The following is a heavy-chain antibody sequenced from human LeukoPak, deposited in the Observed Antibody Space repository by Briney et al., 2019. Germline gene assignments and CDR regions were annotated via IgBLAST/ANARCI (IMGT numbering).Heavy chain of an antibody. CDR1: GFTFSXXX. CDR3: ARDRSVTNDNWFDP. Sequence: PGGSLRLSCAASGFTFSXXXXXXXRXXXXXXXXXXXVIWYXGSNKYYAXXXXXXXXISXDNSKNTLYLQMNSLRAEDTAVYYCARDRSVTNDNWFDPWGQGTLVTVSS. V-gene: IGHV3-33*08. J-gene: IGHJ5*02. CDR2: IWYXGSNK. D-gene: IGHD4-17*01.